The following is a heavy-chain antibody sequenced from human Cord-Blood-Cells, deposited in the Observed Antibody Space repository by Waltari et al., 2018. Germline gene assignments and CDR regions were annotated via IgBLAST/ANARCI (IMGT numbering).Heavy chain of an antibody. J-gene: IGHJ4*02. Sequence: QVQPVQSGAEVKKPAASVKVSCQAPGTPFTGSYLHWVRHAPGQGLEWMGWSNPNSGGTNYAQKFQGWVTMTRDTSISTAYMELSRLRSDDTAVYYCARSASLGSLRYFDYWGQGTLVTVSS. CDR2: SNPNSGGT. D-gene: IGHD3-16*01. V-gene: IGHV1-2*04. CDR3: ARSASLGSLRYFDY. CDR1: GTPFTGSY.